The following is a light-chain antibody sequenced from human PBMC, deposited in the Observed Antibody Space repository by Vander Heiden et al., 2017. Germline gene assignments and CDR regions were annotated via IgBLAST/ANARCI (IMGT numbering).Light chain of an antibody. CDR1: QSLLHSNGYNY. CDR3: MQALQTPYT. J-gene: IGKJ2*01. CDR2: LGS. V-gene: IGKV2-28*01. Sequence: DIVMTQSPVSLPVTPGETASISCRPTQSLLHSNGYNYLDWYLQKPGQSPQLLIYLGSNRASGVPDRFSGSGSGTDFTLKISRVEAEDFGVYYCMQALQTPYTFGQGTKLEIK.